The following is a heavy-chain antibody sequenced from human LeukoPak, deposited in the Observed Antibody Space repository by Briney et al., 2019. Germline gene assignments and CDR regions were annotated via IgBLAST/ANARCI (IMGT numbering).Heavy chain of an antibody. Sequence: GGSLRLSCAASGVTFSSYWMHWVRQPPGKGLVWVSRINSDGSSTSYADSVKGRFTISRDNAKNTLYLQMNSLRAEDTAVYYCARIFEMATQGYWGQGTLVTVSS. CDR1: GVTFSSYW. V-gene: IGHV3-74*01. J-gene: IGHJ4*02. CDR2: INSDGSST. CDR3: ARIFEMATQGY. D-gene: IGHD5-24*01.